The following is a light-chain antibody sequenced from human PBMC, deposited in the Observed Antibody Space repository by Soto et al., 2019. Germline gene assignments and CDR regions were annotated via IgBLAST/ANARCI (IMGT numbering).Light chain of an antibody. J-gene: IGLJ1*01. CDR3: SSYTTSNTRQIV. Sequence: QSVLTQPASVSGSPGQSITISCTGTSSDVGGYNYVSWYQHHPGKAPKLMIYDVSNRPSGVSNRSSGSKSGNTASLTISGLQPEDEADYYCSSYTTSNTRQIVFGTGTRSPS. V-gene: IGLV2-14*03. CDR2: DVS. CDR1: SSDVGGYNY.